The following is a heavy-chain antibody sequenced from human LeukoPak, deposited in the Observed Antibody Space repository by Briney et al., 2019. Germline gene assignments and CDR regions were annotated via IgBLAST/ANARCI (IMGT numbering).Heavy chain of an antibody. J-gene: IGHJ4*02. Sequence: PSETLSLTCTVSGYSISNGYFWGWIRQSPGKGLEWIGIIYHDGTTYYNPSLKSRVTMSVDASKNQFSLKLSSVAAADTAVYYCARDPEYSRSSDYFDYWGQGTLVTVSS. CDR3: ARDPEYSRSSDYFDY. CDR1: GYSISNGYF. CDR2: IYHDGTT. V-gene: IGHV4-38-2*02. D-gene: IGHD6-6*01.